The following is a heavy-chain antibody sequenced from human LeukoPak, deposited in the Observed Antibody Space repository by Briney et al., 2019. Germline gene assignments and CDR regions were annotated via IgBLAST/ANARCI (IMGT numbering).Heavy chain of an antibody. CDR3: ARGLREAQYGY. CDR2: IYYSGST. J-gene: IGHJ4*02. D-gene: IGHD4-17*01. Sequence: SETLSLTCAVSLDSIRGYYWRASPQPPGKGLEWIGYIYYSGSTNYNPSLKSRVTISVDTSNNQFSMKLSSVTAADTAVYYCARGLREAQYGYWGQGTLVTVSS. CDR1: LDSIRGYY. V-gene: IGHV4-59*01.